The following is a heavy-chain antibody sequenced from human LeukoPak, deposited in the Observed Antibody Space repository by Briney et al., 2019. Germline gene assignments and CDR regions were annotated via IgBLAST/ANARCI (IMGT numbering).Heavy chain of an antibody. CDR2: ISSSSSYI. J-gene: IGHJ4*02. CDR1: GFTFSYYS. Sequence: PGGSLRLSCAASGFTFSYYSMHWVRQAPGKGLEWVSSISSSSSYIYYADSLKGRFTISRDNAKNSLYLQMNSLRAADTAVYYCAAALNTAMVPDYWGQGTLVTVSS. D-gene: IGHD5-18*01. CDR3: AAALNTAMVPDY. V-gene: IGHV3-21*01.